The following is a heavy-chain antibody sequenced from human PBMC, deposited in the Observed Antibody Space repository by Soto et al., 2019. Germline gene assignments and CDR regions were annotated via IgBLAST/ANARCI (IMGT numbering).Heavy chain of an antibody. CDR2: IYYSRST. CDR3: ARGGWRQIDY. Sequence: QVQLQESGPGLVKPSETLSLTCSVSGGSIGSYYWSWIRQPPGKGLEWIGYIYYSRSTNYNPSLKSRVTISVDTSKNQFSLKLSSVTASDTAAYYCARGGWRQIDYWGQGTLVTVSS. D-gene: IGHD3-3*01. CDR1: GGSIGSYY. V-gene: IGHV4-59*08. J-gene: IGHJ4*02.